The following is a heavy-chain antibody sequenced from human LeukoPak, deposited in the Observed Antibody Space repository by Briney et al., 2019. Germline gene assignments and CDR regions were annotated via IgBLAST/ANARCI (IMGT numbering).Heavy chain of an antibody. CDR2: ISAYNGNT. V-gene: IGHV1-18*01. CDR3: ARVGDYYYGSGSYQSGFDY. Sequence: ASVKVSCKASGYTFTRYGIGWVRQAPGQGPEWMGWISAYNGNTNYEQKFHGRATMTTDTSTSTAYMELRSLRSDDTAVYYCARVGDYYYGSGSYQSGFDYWGQGTLVTVSS. J-gene: IGHJ4*02. D-gene: IGHD3-10*01. CDR1: GYTFTRYG.